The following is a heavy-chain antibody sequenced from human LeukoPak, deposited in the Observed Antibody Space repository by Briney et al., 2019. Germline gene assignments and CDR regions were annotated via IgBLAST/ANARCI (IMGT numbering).Heavy chain of an antibody. CDR1: GFTFSSLA. J-gene: IGHJ4*02. CDR3: AKDARRSSGWYFFDH. D-gene: IGHD6-19*01. CDR2: ISDSGGTT. V-gene: IGHV3-23*01. Sequence: GGSLRLSCAASGFTFSSLAMGWVRQAPGKGLEWVSVISDSGGTTYYADSVKGRFTISRDNSRNTLYLQMNSLRVEDTAIYYCAKDARRSSGWYFFDHGGQGTLVTVSA.